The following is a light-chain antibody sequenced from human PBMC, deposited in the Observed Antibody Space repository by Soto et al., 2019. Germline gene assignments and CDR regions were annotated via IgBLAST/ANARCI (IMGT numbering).Light chain of an antibody. CDR2: DVT. J-gene: IGLJ3*02. V-gene: IGLV2-14*03. CDR3: SSYTNKDTLL. Sequence: QSVLTQPASVSGSPGQSITISCTGTSSDVGGYDHVSWYQQHPGKAPKLIIYDVTVRPSGISRRFSGSKSDKTASLAVSGLQPEDEADYYCSSYTNKDTLLFGGGTKLTVL. CDR1: SSDVGGYDH.